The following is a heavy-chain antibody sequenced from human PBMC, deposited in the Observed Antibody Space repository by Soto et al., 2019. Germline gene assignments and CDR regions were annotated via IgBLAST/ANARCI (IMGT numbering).Heavy chain of an antibody. V-gene: IGHV4-30-2*01. D-gene: IGHD3-10*01. J-gene: IGHJ6*02. CDR1: GGSISSGGYS. CDR3: ARDRFGAGYGMDV. CDR2: IYHSGST. Sequence: SETLSLTCAVSGGSISSGGYSWSWIRQPPGKGLEWIGYIYHSGSTYYNPSLKSRVTISVDRSKNQFSLKLSSVTAADTAVYYCARDRFGAGYGMDVWGQGTTVTSP.